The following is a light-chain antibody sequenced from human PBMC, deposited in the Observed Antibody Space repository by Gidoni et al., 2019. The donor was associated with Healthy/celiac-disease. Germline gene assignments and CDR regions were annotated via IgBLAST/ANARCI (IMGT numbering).Light chain of an antibody. Sequence: DIVMTQSPDSLAVSLGERATIKCKSSQSVLYSSNNKNYLAWYQQKTGQPPKLLIYWASTRESGVPDRFSGSGSGTDFTLTISSLQAEDVAVYYCQQYYSTPWTFGQGTKVEIK. CDR2: WAS. CDR3: QQYYSTPWT. V-gene: IGKV4-1*01. CDR1: QSVLYSSNNKNY. J-gene: IGKJ1*01.